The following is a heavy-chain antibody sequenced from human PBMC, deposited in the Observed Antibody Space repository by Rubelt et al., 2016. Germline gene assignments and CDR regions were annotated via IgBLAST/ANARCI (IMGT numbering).Heavy chain of an antibody. CDR1: GGSISSSSYY. V-gene: IGHV4-39*01. CDR3: ARPSSSGSYGY. Sequence: QLQLQESGPGLVKPSETLSLTCTVSGGSISSSSYYWGWIRQPPGKGLEWIGSIYYSGNTYYNPSLKRRVTISVDPSKKQFALRLRSVTAADTAVYYCARPSSSGSYGYWGQGTLVTVSS. CDR2: IYYSGNT. J-gene: IGHJ4*02. D-gene: IGHD1-26*01.